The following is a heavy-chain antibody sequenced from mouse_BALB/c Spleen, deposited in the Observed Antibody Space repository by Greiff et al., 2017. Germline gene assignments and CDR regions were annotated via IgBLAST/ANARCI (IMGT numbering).Heavy chain of an antibody. V-gene: IGHV5-17*02. D-gene: IGHD2-1*01. J-gene: IGHJ4*01. CDR2: ISSGSSTI. Sequence: EVQLVESGGGLVQPGGSRKLSCAASGFTFSSFGMHWVRQAPEKGLEWVAYISSGSSTIYYADTVKGRFTISRDNPKNTLFLQMTSLRSEDTAMYYCARYDNYEGYYYAMDYWGQGTSVTVSS. CDR1: GFTFSSFG. CDR3: ARYDNYEGYYYAMDY.